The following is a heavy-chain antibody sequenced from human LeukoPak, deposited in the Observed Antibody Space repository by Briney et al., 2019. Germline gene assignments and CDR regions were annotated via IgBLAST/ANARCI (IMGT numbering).Heavy chain of an antibody. CDR3: ARVGYSSSYLTNWFDP. D-gene: IGHD6-13*01. CDR1: GYTLTELS. V-gene: IGHV1-24*01. CDR2: FDPEDGET. J-gene: IGHJ5*02. Sequence: ASVKVSCKVSGYTLTELSMHWVRQAPGKGLEWMGGFDPEDGETIYAQKFQGRVTMTEDTSTDTAYMELSSLRSEDTAVYYCARVGYSSSYLTNWFDPWGQGTLVTVSS.